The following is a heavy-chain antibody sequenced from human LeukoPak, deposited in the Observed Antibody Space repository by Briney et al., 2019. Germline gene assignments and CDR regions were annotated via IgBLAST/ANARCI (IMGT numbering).Heavy chain of an antibody. CDR2: IYYSGST. CDR3: ARNAIFGGNWFDP. Sequence: PSETLSLTCTVSGGSISSGDYYWSWIRQPPGKGLEWIGYIYYSGSTYYNPSLKSRVTISVDTSKNQFSLKLSSVTTADTAVYYCARNAIFGGNWFDPWGQGTLVTVSS. D-gene: IGHD3-3*01. V-gene: IGHV4-30-4*02. J-gene: IGHJ5*02. CDR1: GGSISSGDYY.